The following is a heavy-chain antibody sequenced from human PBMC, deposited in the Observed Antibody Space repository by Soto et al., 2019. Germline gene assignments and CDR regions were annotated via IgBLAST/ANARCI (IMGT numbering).Heavy chain of an antibody. CDR3: ARVIGKVATVGPPFDP. Sequence: EVQLVESGGGLVKPGGSLRLSCAASGFTFSSYSMNWVRQAPGKGLEWVSPISSSSSYIYYADSVKGRFTISRDNAKNLLYRQMSSLRAEVTAVDYGARVIGKVATVGPPFDPWGHGTPVTVSS. D-gene: IGHD5-12*01. V-gene: IGHV3-21*01. CDR2: ISSSSSYI. CDR1: GFTFSSYS. J-gene: IGHJ5*02.